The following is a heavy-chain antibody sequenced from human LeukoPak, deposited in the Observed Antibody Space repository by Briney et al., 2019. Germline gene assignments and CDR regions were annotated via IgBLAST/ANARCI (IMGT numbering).Heavy chain of an antibody. Sequence: GASVKVSCKASGYTFTGYYMHWVRQAPGQGLEWMGWINPNSGGTNYAQKFQGRVTMTRDTSISTAYMELSRLRSDDTAVYYCARGQGITIFGVVIRHFDYWGQGTLVTVSS. V-gene: IGHV1-2*02. D-gene: IGHD3-3*01. CDR3: ARGQGITIFGVVIRHFDY. J-gene: IGHJ4*02. CDR2: INPNSGGT. CDR1: GYTFTGYY.